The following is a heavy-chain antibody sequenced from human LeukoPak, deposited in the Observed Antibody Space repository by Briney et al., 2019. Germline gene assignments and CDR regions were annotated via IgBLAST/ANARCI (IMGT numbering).Heavy chain of an antibody. CDR3: ARDGWSTMVRGVIDFDY. Sequence: GGSLRLSCAASGFTFSSYSMNWVRQAPGKGLEWVSSISSSSSYIYYADSVKGRFTISRDNAKNSLYLQMNSLRAEDTAVCYCARDGWSTMVRGVIDFDYWGQGTLVTVSS. D-gene: IGHD3-10*01. V-gene: IGHV3-21*01. J-gene: IGHJ4*02. CDR1: GFTFSSYS. CDR2: ISSSSSYI.